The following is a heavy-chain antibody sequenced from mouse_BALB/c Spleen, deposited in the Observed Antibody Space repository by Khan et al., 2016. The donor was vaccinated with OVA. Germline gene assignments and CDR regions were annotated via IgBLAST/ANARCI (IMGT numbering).Heavy chain of an antibody. CDR1: GYTFTSNT. CDR3: ARRTTGYAMDY. V-gene: IGHV1-4*01. J-gene: IGHJ4*01. CDR2: INPRSSYT. D-gene: IGHD2-14*01. Sequence: VELVESGAELARPGASVKMSCKASGYTFTSNTMHWVKQRPGQGLEWIGYINPRSSYTNYNQKFKDKATLTADKSSSTAYMKLSSLTSEDSAVYYCARRTTGYAMDYWGQGTSVTVSS.